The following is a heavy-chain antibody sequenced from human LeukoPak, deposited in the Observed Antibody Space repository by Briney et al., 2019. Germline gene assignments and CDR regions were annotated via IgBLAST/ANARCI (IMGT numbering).Heavy chain of an antibody. V-gene: IGHV3-73*01. CDR2: IRSKANSYAT. Sequence: GGSLRLSCAASGFTFSGSAMHWVRQASGKGLEWVGRIRSKANSYATAYAASVKGRFTISRDDSKNTAYLQMNSLKTEDTAVYYCTRRSIVVVPANYGGDSNYYYYMDVWGKGTTVTVSS. J-gene: IGHJ6*03. D-gene: IGHD2-2*01. CDR3: TRRSIVVVPANYGGDSNYYYYMDV. CDR1: GFTFSGSA.